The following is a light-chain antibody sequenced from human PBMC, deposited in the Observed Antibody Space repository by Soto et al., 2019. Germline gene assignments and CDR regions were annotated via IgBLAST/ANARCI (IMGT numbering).Light chain of an antibody. J-gene: IGKJ3*01. CDR1: QSISSTY. Sequence: EIVLTQSPGTLSVSLGERATLFCRARQSISSTYLAWYQKKPGQAPRLLLYGAFNRATGIPDRFSGSGSGTDFTLTISRLEPEDCAFYYCQLYGSSSFAFGPGTKVEIK. CDR3: QLYGSSSFA. V-gene: IGKV3-20*01. CDR2: GAF.